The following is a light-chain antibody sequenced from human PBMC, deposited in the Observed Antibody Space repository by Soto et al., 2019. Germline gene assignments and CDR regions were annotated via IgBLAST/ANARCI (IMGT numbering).Light chain of an antibody. CDR3: QQRSNWPPSIT. Sequence: EVVLTQSPVTLSLSPGQGAALSCRASQSISNYLAWYQQKPGQAPRILIYDASNRATGTPARFSGSGSGTDFTLTISSLEPEDFAVYYCQQRSNWPPSITFGQGRRLDVK. V-gene: IGKV3-11*01. CDR1: QSISNY. J-gene: IGKJ5*01. CDR2: DAS.